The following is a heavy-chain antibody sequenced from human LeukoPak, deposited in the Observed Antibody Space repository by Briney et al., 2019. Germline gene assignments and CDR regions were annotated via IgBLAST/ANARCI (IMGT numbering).Heavy chain of an antibody. J-gene: IGHJ6*03. D-gene: IGHD4-11*01. CDR2: IKQDGSEK. CDR1: GFTFSSHW. V-gene: IGHV3-7*01. Sequence: GGSLRLSCAASGFTFSSHWMSWVRQAPGKGLEWVANIKQDGSEKYYVDSVKGRFTISRDNAKNSLYLQMNSLRAEDTAVYYCAREGGGDSNYVGFGEYYYYYYMDVWGKGTTVTVSS. CDR3: AREGGGDSNYVGFGEYYYYYYMDV.